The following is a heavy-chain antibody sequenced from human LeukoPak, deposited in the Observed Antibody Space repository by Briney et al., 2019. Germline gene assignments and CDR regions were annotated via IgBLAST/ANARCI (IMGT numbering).Heavy chain of an antibody. D-gene: IGHD6-6*01. CDR1: GGSISSSSDY. CDR3: ARRRKPEYSSSSGRPYFDY. Sequence: SETLSLTCTVSGGSISSSSDYWGWIRQPPGKGLEWIGSIYYSGSTYNNPSLKSRVTISVDTSKNQFSLKLSSVTAADTAVYYCARRRKPEYSSSSGRPYFDYWGQGTLVTVSS. V-gene: IGHV4-39*01. CDR2: IYYSGST. J-gene: IGHJ4*02.